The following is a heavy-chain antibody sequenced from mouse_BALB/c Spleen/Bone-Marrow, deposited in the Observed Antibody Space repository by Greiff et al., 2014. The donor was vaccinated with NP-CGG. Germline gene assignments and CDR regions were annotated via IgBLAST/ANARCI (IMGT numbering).Heavy chain of an antibody. Sequence: EVKLQESGAELVKPGASVKLSCTASGFNIKDTYMHWVKQRPEQGLEWIGRIDPANGNTKYDPKFQGKATITADTSSNTAYLQLSSLTSEDTAFYYCASYYYGSSSFAYWGQGTLVTVSA. J-gene: IGHJ3*01. D-gene: IGHD1-1*01. CDR3: ASYYYGSSSFAY. CDR2: IDPANGNT. V-gene: IGHV14-3*02. CDR1: GFNIKDTY.